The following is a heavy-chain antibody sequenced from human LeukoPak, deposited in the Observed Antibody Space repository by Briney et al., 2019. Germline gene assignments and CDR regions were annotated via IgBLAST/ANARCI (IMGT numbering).Heavy chain of an antibody. CDR1: GGSFSDYY. CDR2: INHSGST. V-gene: IGHV4-34*01. J-gene: IGHJ4*02. Sequence: SETLSLTCAVYGGSFSDYYWYWIRQPPGKGLEWIGEINHSGSTNYNPSLKSRVTISVDTSKNQFSLKLSSVTAADTAVYYCARGGDYYDSSGYYHFDYWGQGTLVTVSS. D-gene: IGHD3-22*01. CDR3: ARGGDYYDSSGYYHFDY.